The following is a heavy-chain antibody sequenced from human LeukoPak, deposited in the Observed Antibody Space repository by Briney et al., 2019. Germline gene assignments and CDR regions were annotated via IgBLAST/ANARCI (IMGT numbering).Heavy chain of an antibody. J-gene: IGHJ4*02. V-gene: IGHV4-31*02. CDR3: ATAEWEYFYFDS. CDR2: ASYSGGT. Sequence: LRLSCAASGFTFSDYYWSWIRQHPGKGLEWIGFASYSGGTYYNPSLMSRITISVDRSQSQFSLRMRDVTAADTAVYFCATAEWEYFYFDSWGQGALVAVSS. D-gene: IGHD1-26*01. CDR1: GFTFSDYY.